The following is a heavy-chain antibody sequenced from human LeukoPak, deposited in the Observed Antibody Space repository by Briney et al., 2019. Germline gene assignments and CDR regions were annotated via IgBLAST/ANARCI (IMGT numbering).Heavy chain of an antibody. CDR3: AREAEWLRLSDY. Sequence: GGSLRLSCAASGFTFSSYSMNWVRQAPGKGLEWVSSISSSSSYIYYADSVKGRFTISRDNAKNSLYLQMNSLRAEDTAVYYCAREAEWLRLSDYWGQGTLVTVSS. CDR2: ISSSSSYI. V-gene: IGHV3-21*01. CDR1: GFTFSSYS. D-gene: IGHD5-12*01. J-gene: IGHJ4*02.